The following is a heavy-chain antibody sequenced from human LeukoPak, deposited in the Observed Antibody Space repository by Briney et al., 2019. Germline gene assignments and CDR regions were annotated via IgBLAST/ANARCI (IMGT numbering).Heavy chain of an antibody. CDR1: GFTFSSYA. CDR2: ISGSGSGT. V-gene: IGHV3-23*01. CDR3: AKGPVVTLDY. D-gene: IGHD4-23*01. J-gene: IGHJ4*02. Sequence: PGGSLRLSCAASGFTFSSYAMNWVRQVPVKGLEWVSGISGSGSGTYYADSVKGRFTISRDNSKNTLYLQMNSLRVEDTAAYYCAKGPVVTLDYWGQGTLVTVSS.